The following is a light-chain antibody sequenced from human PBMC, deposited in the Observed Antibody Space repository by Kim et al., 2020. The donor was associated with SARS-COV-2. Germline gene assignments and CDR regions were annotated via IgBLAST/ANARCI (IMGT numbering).Light chain of an antibody. V-gene: IGKV1-5*03. Sequence: DIQMTQSPSTLSASVGDRVTITCRASQSISSWLAWYQQKPGKAPKLLIYMASSLESGVPSRFSGSGSGTEFTLTISSLQTDDFATYYCQQYISDLWTFGQGTKVDIK. CDR3: QQYISDLWT. CDR1: QSISSW. J-gene: IGKJ1*01. CDR2: MAS.